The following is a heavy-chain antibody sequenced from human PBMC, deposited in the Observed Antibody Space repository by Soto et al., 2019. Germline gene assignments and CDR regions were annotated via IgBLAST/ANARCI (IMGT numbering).Heavy chain of an antibody. CDR3: AKQSSWLQRRWAPGGNFDY. D-gene: IGHD5-12*01. CDR1: GFTFRNYA. V-gene: IGHV3-23*01. J-gene: IGHJ4*02. Sequence: PGGSLRLSCVASGFTFRNYAMSWVRQAPGKGLEWVSTISGSNTNTYYADSEKGRFTISRDNSKNTLYLRMVSLRAEDTAVYYCAKQSSWLQRRWAPGGNFDYWGQGALVTVSS. CDR2: ISGSNTNT.